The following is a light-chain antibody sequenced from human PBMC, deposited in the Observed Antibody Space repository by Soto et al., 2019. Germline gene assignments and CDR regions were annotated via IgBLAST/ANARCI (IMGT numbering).Light chain of an antibody. J-gene: IGKJ3*01. CDR3: HQYDNAPFT. CDR2: GAS. CDR1: QSLSSNY. Sequence: EIVLTQSPGTLSLSPGERATLSCRASQSLSSNYLAWYQQRPGQSPRLLVYGASSRAPGIPDRFSGSGFGTDFALTISRLEPEDSAVYYCHQYDNAPFTFGPGTRVGIK. V-gene: IGKV3-20*01.